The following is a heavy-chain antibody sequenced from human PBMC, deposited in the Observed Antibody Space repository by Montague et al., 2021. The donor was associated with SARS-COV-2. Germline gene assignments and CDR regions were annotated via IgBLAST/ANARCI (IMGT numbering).Heavy chain of an antibody. V-gene: IGHV4-39*02. CDR3: VREYTGSSQAT. CDR1: GGSIVTGDYY. CDR2: IFHSGTT. J-gene: IGHJ5*02. D-gene: IGHD6-6*01. Sequence: SETLSLTCSVSGGSIVTGDYYWAWSRQPPGKGLEWIGSIFHSGTTYYAPSLRGRVTISVDTSKNQFSLKLNSVTAADTAFYYCVREYTGSSQATWGQGTLVTASP.